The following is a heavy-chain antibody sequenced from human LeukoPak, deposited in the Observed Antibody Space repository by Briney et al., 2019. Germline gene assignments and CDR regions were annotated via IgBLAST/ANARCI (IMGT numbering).Heavy chain of an antibody. D-gene: IGHD6-13*01. Sequence: ASVTVSCTASGYTFTGYYMHWVRQAPGQGLEWMGWINPNSGGTNYAQKFQGRVTMTRDTSISTAYMELSRLRSDDTAVYYCARVRMAAAGGGHYGMDVWGQGTTVTVSS. CDR3: ARVRMAAAGGGHYGMDV. J-gene: IGHJ6*02. CDR1: GYTFTGYY. CDR2: INPNSGGT. V-gene: IGHV1-2*02.